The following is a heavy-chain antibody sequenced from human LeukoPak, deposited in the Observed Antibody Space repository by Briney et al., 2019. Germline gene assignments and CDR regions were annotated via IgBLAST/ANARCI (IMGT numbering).Heavy chain of an antibody. D-gene: IGHD3-9*01. CDR3: ARDDILTGHIFDY. V-gene: IGHV4-61*02. CDR2: IYTSGST. Sequence: SETLSLTCAVSGGSISSGSYYWSCIPQPAGKGLESIGRIYTSGSTNYNPSLKSRVTISVHTSKNQSPLKLSSVTAEDTAVYYCARDDILTGHIFDYWGQGTLVTVSS. J-gene: IGHJ4*02. CDR1: GGSISSGSYY.